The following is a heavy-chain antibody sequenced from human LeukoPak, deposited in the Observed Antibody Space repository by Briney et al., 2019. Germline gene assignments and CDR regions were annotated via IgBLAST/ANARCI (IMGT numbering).Heavy chain of an antibody. CDR2: INGSGGST. CDR3: AKRIQSAMATGY. V-gene: IGHV3-23*01. J-gene: IGHJ4*02. Sequence: GGSLRLSCVASGFTFGTYGMSWVRQAPGKGLEWVSDINGSGGSTYYADSVKGRFTISRDNSKNTLYLQMNSLRAEDTAVYYCAKRIQSAMATGYWGQGTLVTVSS. D-gene: IGHD5-18*01. CDR1: GFTFGTYG.